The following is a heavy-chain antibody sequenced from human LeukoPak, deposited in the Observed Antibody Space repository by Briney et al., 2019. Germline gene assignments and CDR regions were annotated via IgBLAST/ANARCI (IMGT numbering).Heavy chain of an antibody. V-gene: IGHV4-38-2*02. CDR3: ASLSGSYYPFDY. CDR1: GYSISSGYY. J-gene: IGHJ4*02. CDR2: IYHSGST. Sequence: SETLSLTCTVSGYSISSGYYWGWIRQPPGKGLEWIGSIYHSGSTYYNPSLKSRVTISVDTSKNQFSLKLSSVTAADTAVYYCASLSGSYYPFDYWGQGTLVTVSS. D-gene: IGHD1-26*01.